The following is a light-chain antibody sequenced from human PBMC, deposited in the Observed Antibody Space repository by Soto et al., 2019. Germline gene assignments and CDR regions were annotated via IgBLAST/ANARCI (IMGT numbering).Light chain of an antibody. CDR1: QSISTW. CDR2: KVS. Sequence: MYQSPSTLSATIRERVTMTCGASQSISTWLAWYQQKPGKAPKLLIHKVSSLQSGVPSRFSGSASGTEFTLTISSLQPDDFATYFCQQYYSYPWTFGRGTNV. J-gene: IGKJ1*01. CDR3: QQYYSYPWT. V-gene: IGKV1-5*03.